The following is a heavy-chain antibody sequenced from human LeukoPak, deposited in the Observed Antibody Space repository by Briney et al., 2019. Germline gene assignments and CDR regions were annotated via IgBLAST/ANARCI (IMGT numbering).Heavy chain of an antibody. Sequence: GRSLRLSCAASGFTFSSYGMHWVRQAPGKGLEWVAVISYDGSNKYYADSVKGRFTLSRDNSKNTLYLQMNSLRAEDTAVYYCAKDRSSSLDYWGQGTLVTVSS. J-gene: IGHJ4*02. V-gene: IGHV3-30*18. CDR1: GFTFSSYG. CDR2: ISYDGSNK. D-gene: IGHD6-13*01. CDR3: AKDRSSSLDY.